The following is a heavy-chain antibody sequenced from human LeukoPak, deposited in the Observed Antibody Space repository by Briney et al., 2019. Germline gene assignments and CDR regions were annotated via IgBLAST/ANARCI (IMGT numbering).Heavy chain of an antibody. J-gene: IGHJ4*02. CDR3: ARDSGYSGYDSNYFDY. D-gene: IGHD5-12*01. CDR2: IYYSGST. Sequence: SETLSLTCTVSGGSISSSSYYWGWIRQPPGKGLEWIGSIYYSGSTYYNPSLKSRVTISVDTSKNQFSLKLSSVTAADTAVYYCARDSGYSGYDSNYFDYWGQGTLVTVSS. V-gene: IGHV4-39*07. CDR1: GGSISSSSYY.